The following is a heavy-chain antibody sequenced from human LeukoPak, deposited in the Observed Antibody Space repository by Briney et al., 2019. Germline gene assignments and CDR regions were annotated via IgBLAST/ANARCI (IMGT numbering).Heavy chain of an antibody. V-gene: IGHV4-59*01. CDR2: IYYSGST. Sequence: SETLSLTCTVSGGSISSYYWSWIRQPPGKGLEWIGYIYYSGSTNYNPSLKSRVTISVDTSKNQFSLKLSSVAAADTAVYYCARLHYDFWEVNYYYYMDVWGKGTTVTVSS. CDR3: ARLHYDFWEVNYYYYMDV. D-gene: IGHD3-3*01. CDR1: GGSISSYY. J-gene: IGHJ6*03.